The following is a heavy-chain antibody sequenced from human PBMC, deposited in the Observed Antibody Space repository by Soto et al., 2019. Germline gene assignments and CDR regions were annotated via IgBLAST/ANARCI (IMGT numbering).Heavy chain of an antibody. J-gene: IGHJ6*02. Sequence: GGSLRLSCAASGFTFSSYGMHWVRQAPGKGLEWVAVISYDGSNKYYADYVKGRFTISRDNSKNTLYLQMNSLRAEDTAVYYCGKDKGSALNYYYYGMDVWGQGTTVTVSS. CDR2: ISYDGSNK. CDR3: GKDKGSALNYYYYGMDV. D-gene: IGHD3-10*01. V-gene: IGHV3-30*18. CDR1: GFTFSSYG.